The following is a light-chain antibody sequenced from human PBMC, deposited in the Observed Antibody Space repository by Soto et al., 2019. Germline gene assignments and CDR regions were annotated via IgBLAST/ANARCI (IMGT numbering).Light chain of an antibody. Sequence: EIVLTQSPGTLSLSPGERATLSCRASQSVGNNYLSWYQQKPGQAPRLLIYAASNRAAGIPDRFSGSGSGSHYSLTISRLEPEDVAVYFCHQYATSPLPFGPGTKVNV. CDR2: AAS. J-gene: IGKJ3*01. CDR1: QSVGNNY. CDR3: HQYATSPLP. V-gene: IGKV3-20*01.